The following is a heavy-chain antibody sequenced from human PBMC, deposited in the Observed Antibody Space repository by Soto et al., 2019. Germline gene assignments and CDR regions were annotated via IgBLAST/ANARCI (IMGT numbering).Heavy chain of an antibody. D-gene: IGHD4-17*01. CDR1: GLTFSRQG. V-gene: IGHV3-30*03. J-gene: IGHJ1*01. CDR2: VSFDGTQK. CDR3: ATDGDDYGKYGGFFEY. Sequence: QAQLVESGGGLVQPGRSLRLSCAASGLTFSRQGMHWVRQAPGKGLEWVALVSFDGTQKEYTDSVKGRFTISRDNSKNTFYLQMNSLRSEDTAVYYCATDGDDYGKYGGFFEYWGQGTLVTVSS.